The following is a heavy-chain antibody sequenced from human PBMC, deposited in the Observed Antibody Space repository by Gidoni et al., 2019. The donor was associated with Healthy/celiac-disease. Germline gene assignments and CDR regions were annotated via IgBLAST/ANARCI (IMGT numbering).Heavy chain of an antibody. J-gene: IGHJ3*02. Sequence: EVQLLESGGGLVQLGGSLRLSCAAFGFAFSRYAMSWVRQAPGKGLGWVSGISDSGGSTYYEDAVKGRFTISRDNSKNTLYLQMNSLRAEDTAVYYCAKGHFLGPSLEDAFDIWGQGTMVTVSS. V-gene: IGHV3-23*01. CDR3: AKGHFLGPSLEDAFDI. D-gene: IGHD3-16*01. CDR1: GFAFSRYA. CDR2: ISDSGGST.